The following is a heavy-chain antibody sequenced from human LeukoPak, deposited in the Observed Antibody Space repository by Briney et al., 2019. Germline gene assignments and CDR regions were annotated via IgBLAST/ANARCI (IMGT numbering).Heavy chain of an antibody. J-gene: IGHJ4*02. D-gene: IGHD6-19*01. V-gene: IGHV1-8*02. CDR2: MNPNSGNT. CDR1: GYTFTSYY. CDR3: AMKRVAVAGTGFD. Sequence: ASVKVSCKASGYTFTSYYMHWVRQATGQGLEWMGWMNPNSGNTAYAQKFQGRVTMTRNTSISTTYMELSSLRSEDTAVYYCAMKRVAVAGTGFDWGQGTLVTVSS.